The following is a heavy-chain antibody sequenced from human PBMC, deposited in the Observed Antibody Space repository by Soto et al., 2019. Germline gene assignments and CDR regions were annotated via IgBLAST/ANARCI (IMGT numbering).Heavy chain of an antibody. Sequence: SETLSLTCAVSGGSISSSNWWSWVRQPPGKGLEWIGEIYHSGSTNYNPSLKSRVTIPVDKSKNQFSLKLSSVTAADTAVYYCARDSPTEGGTDYWGQGTLVTVSS. D-gene: IGHD1-26*01. V-gene: IGHV4-4*02. CDR1: GGSISSSNW. J-gene: IGHJ4*02. CDR3: ARDSPTEGGTDY. CDR2: IYHSGST.